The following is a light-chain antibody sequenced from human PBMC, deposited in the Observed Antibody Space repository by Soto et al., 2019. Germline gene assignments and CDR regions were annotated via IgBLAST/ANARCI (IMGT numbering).Light chain of an antibody. J-gene: IGKJ1*01. CDR1: QSLLHSNGHNY. CDR2: LGS. Sequence: IVVIQTQISLPVTPEGPAPISCRSSQSLLHSNGHNYLEWYLQKPGQSPQLLIYLGSNRASGVPDRFSGSGSGTEFTLTISSLQPDDFATYYCQQYNAYSRMFGQGTKVDIK. CDR3: QQYNAYSRM. V-gene: IGKV2-28*01.